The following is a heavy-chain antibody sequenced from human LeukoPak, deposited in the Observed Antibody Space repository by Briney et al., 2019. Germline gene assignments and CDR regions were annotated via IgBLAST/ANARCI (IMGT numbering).Heavy chain of an antibody. D-gene: IGHD6-19*01. J-gene: IGHJ4*02. CDR1: GGSISSSSYY. Sequence: SETLSLTCTVSGGSISSSSYYWGWIRQPPGKGLEWIGSIYYSGSTYYNPSLKSRVTISVDTSKNQFSLKLSSVTAADTAVYYCARRSSGWFYFDYWGLGTLVTVSS. CDR2: IYYSGST. CDR3: ARRSSGWFYFDY. V-gene: IGHV4-39*01.